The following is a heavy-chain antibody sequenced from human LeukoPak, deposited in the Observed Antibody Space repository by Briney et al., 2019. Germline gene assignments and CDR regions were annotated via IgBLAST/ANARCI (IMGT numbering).Heavy chain of an antibody. CDR2: INPNSGGT. V-gene: IGHV1-2*02. CDR3: ARDLTALSRITMIVVVSYYYGMDV. D-gene: IGHD3-22*01. J-gene: IGHJ6*02. Sequence: PEASVKVSCTASGYTFTGYYMHWVRQAPGQGLEWMGWINPNSGGTNYAQKFQGRVTMTRDTSISTAYMELSRLRSDDTAVYYCARDLTALSRITMIVVVSYYYGMDVWGQGATVTVSS. CDR1: GYTFTGYY.